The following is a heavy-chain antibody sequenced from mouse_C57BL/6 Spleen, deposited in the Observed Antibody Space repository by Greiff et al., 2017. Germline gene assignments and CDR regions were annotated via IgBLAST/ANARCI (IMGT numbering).Heavy chain of an antibody. V-gene: IGHV2-6-1*01. CDR2: IWSDGST. Sequence: VMLVESGPGLVAPSQSLSISCTVSGFSLTSYGVHWVRQPPGKGLEWLGVIWSDGSTTYNSAIKSRLSISKDNSKIQVVLKMNSLQTDDTAMYYCARQGGYYAMDDWGKGTSVTVSS. CDR3: ARQGGYYAMDD. CDR1: GFSLTSYG. J-gene: IGHJ4*01.